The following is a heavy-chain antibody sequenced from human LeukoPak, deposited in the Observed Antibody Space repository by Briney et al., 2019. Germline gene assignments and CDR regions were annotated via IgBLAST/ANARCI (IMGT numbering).Heavy chain of an antibody. D-gene: IGHD6-19*01. CDR2: ISAYNGNT. CDR3: ARVPAVAASIAYNWFDP. Sequence: GASVKVSCKASGYSFTSNGISWVRQAPGLGLEWMGWISAYNGNTKHAQKLQGRVTMTTDTSTSTAYMELRSLRSDDTAVYYCARVPAVAASIAYNWFDPWGQGTLVTVSS. CDR1: GYSFTSNG. J-gene: IGHJ5*02. V-gene: IGHV1-18*01.